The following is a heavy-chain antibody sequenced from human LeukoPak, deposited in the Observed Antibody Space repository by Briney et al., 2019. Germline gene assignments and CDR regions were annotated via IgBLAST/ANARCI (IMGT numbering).Heavy chain of an antibody. V-gene: IGHV3-48*03. Sequence: GGSLRLSCAASGFTFSSYAMNWVRQAPGKGREWVSYITISGSTMYYADSVKGRFTISRDNAKSSLYLQMNSRRAEDTAVYYCARVKRTSGAFDIWGQGTMVTVSS. CDR3: ARVKRTSGAFDI. CDR1: GFTFSSYA. J-gene: IGHJ3*02. D-gene: IGHD2-2*01. CDR2: ITISGSTM.